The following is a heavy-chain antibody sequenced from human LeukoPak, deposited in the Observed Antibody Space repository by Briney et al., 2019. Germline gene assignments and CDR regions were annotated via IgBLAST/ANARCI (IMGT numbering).Heavy chain of an antibody. Sequence: GGSLRLSCAASGFTFSSYAMSWVRQAPGKGLEWVANIKQDGSEKYYVDSVKGRFTISRDNAKNSLYLQMNSLRAEDTAVYYCARGKPTDYWGQGTLVTVSS. CDR1: GFTFSSYA. V-gene: IGHV3-7*01. CDR3: ARGKPTDY. CDR2: IKQDGSEK. J-gene: IGHJ4*02.